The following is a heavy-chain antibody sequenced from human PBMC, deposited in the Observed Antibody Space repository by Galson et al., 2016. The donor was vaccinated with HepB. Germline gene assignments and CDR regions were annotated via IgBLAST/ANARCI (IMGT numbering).Heavy chain of an antibody. CDR3: ARGPPPGSPLGYYGMDV. J-gene: IGHJ6*02. V-gene: IGHV3-53*01. D-gene: IGHD3-10*01. Sequence: SLRLSCAASGFTVSSTYMNWVRQAPGKGLEWVSLIYSGGATYYADSVKGRCTISRDISKNTLYLQMNSLRAEDTAVYYCARGPPPGSPLGYYGMDVWGQGTTVTVSS. CDR1: GFTVSSTY. CDR2: IYSGGAT.